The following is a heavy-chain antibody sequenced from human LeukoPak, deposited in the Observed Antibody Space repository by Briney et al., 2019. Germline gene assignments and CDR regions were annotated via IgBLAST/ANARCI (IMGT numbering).Heavy chain of an antibody. J-gene: IGHJ4*02. Sequence: GASVKVSCKTSGYTFTGYSLHWVRQAPGQGLEWMGWINPNSGGTDYAQKFQVRVTMTRDTSISTAYMQLSRLRYDDTAMYYCARGTSTGLLDQWDQGTLVTVSS. V-gene: IGHV1-2*02. CDR3: ARGTSTGLLDQ. CDR1: GYTFTGYS. D-gene: IGHD2-8*02. CDR2: INPNSGGT.